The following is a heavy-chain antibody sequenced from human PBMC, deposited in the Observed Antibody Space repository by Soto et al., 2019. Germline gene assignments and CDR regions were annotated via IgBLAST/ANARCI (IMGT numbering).Heavy chain of an antibody. CDR2: IKSKTDDGTT. Sequence: LRLSCAASGFTFSNAWLSWVRQAPGRGLEWVGRIKSKTDDGTTDYAAPVKGRFTISRDDSKNTLYLQMNSLQTEDTAVYYCTTDRCSSITCSDHWGQGTLVTVSS. J-gene: IGHJ5*02. CDR3: TTDRCSSITCSDH. V-gene: IGHV3-15*01. D-gene: IGHD2-2*01. CDR1: GFTFSNAW.